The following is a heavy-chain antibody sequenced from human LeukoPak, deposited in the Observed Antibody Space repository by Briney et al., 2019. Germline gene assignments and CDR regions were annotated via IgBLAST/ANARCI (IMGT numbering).Heavy chain of an antibody. CDR2: INQDGSDK. Sequence: PGGSLRLSCAASGITFSNNWMSWVRQAPGKGLEWVANINQDGSDKDYVDSAKGRFTVSRDNAKNSLYLQMNSLRVEDTAVYYCARGSGSGSYVWGQGTTVTVSS. J-gene: IGHJ6*02. CDR1: GITFSNNW. CDR3: ARGSGSGSYV. D-gene: IGHD3-10*01. V-gene: IGHV3-7*01.